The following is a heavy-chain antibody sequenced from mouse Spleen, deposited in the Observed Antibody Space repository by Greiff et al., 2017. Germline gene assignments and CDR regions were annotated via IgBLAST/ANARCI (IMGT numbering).Heavy chain of an antibody. CDR3: ASYPNWAWFAY. D-gene: IGHD4-1*01. J-gene: IGHJ3*01. V-gene: IGHV3-6*01. CDR1: GYSITSGYY. Sequence: EVKLQESGPGLVKPSQSLSLTCSVTGYSITSGYYWNWIRQFPGNKLEWMGYISYDGSNNYNPSLKNRISITRDTSKNQFFLKLNSVTTEDTATYYCASYPNWAWFAYWGQGTLVTVSA. CDR2: ISYDGSN.